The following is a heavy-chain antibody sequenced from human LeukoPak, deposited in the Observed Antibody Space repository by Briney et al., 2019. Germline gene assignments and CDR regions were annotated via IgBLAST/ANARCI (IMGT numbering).Heavy chain of an antibody. CDR2: IYYSGST. D-gene: IGHD4-17*01. CDR1: GGSISSYY. Sequence: SETLSLTCTVSGGSISSYYWSWIRQPPGKGLEGIGYIYYSGSTNYNPSLKSRVTISVDTSKNQFSLKLSSVTAADTAVYYCARHTTAHDYWGQGTLVTVSS. J-gene: IGHJ4*02. CDR3: ARHTTAHDY. V-gene: IGHV4-59*08.